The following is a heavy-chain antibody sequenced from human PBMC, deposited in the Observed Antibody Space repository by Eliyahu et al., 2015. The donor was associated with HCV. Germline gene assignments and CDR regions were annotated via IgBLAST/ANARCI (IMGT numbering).Heavy chain of an antibody. CDR3: ARVPETITGTTRVPYYYYYMDV. CDR1: GFTFSSYW. J-gene: IGHJ6*03. Sequence: EVQLVESGGGLVQPGGSLRLSCAASGFTFSSYWTSWVRQAPGKGLEWVANIKQDGSEKYYVDSVKGRFTISRDNAKNSLYLQMNSLRAEDTAVYYCARVPETITGTTRVPYYYYYMDVWGKGTTVTVSS. V-gene: IGHV3-7*01. CDR2: IKQDGSEK. D-gene: IGHD1-20*01.